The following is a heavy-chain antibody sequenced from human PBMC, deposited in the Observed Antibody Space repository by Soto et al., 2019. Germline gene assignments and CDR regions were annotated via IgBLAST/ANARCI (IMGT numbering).Heavy chain of an antibody. V-gene: IGHV4-30-4*01. J-gene: IGHJ4*02. Sequence: SETLSLTCTVSGGSISSGDYYCSWILHPPGKGLEWIGYIYYSVSTYYNPSLKSRVTISVDTSKNQFSMKLSSVTAADTAAYYCASTYYYDSSGYTFGYWGQGTMVTVSS. CDR2: IYYSVST. D-gene: IGHD3-22*01. CDR1: GGSISSGDYY. CDR3: ASTYYYDSSGYTFGY.